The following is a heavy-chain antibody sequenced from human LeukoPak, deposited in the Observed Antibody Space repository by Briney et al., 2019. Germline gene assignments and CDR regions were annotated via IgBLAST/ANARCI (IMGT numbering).Heavy chain of an antibody. CDR3: ARQSGGATVTTIFDY. CDR2: LFYSGST. Sequence: SETLSLTCTVSGASITSSSHYWGWIRQPPGKGLEWIGSLFYSGSTSYNPSLKSRVTISVDTSKNQFSLKLSSVTAADTAVYYCARQSGGATVTTIFDYWGQGTLVTVSS. CDR1: GASITSSSHY. J-gene: IGHJ4*02. D-gene: IGHD4-17*01. V-gene: IGHV4-39*01.